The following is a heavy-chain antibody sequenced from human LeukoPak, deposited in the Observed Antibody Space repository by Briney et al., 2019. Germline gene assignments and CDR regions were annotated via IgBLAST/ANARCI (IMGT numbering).Heavy chain of an antibody. D-gene: IGHD7-27*01. CDR3: ARINELGFIPVDAFDI. Sequence: GGSLRLSCAASGFTFSSYSMNWVRQAPGKGLEWVSSISSSSSYIYYADSVKGRFTISRDNAKNSLYLQMNSLRTEDTAVYYCARINELGFIPVDAFDIWGQGTMVTVSS. CDR1: GFTFSSYS. V-gene: IGHV3-21*01. J-gene: IGHJ3*02. CDR2: ISSSSSYI.